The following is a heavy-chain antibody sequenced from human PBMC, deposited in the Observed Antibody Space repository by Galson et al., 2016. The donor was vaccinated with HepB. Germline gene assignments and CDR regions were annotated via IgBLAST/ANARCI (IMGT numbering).Heavy chain of an antibody. Sequence: QSGAEVKEPGESLRISCKGSGYSFTTYWIGWVRQLPGKGLEWMGNIYPGDSSTRYSPSFQGQVTFSADKSISTAYLQWSSLKAADTAVYYCARVDIVVPPAANVFDPNDHYSYFMDVWGQGTTVTVSS. V-gene: IGHV5-51*03. CDR2: IYPGDSST. D-gene: IGHD2-2*03. CDR1: GYSFTTYW. CDR3: ARVDIVVPPAANVFDPNDHYSYFMDV. J-gene: IGHJ6*02.